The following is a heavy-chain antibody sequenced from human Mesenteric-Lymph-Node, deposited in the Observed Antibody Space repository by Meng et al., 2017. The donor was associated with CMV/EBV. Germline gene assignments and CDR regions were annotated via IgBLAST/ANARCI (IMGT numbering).Heavy chain of an antibody. CDR1: GGSISSSSYY. D-gene: IGHD1-26*01. V-gene: IGHV4-39*01. CDR2: IYYSGST. J-gene: IGHJ4*02. Sequence: CTVSGGSISSSSYYWGWIRQPPGKGLEWIGSIYYSGSTYYNPSLKSRVTISVDTSKNQFSLKLSSVTAADTAVYYCARRVRGSYYRDYWGQGTLVTVSS. CDR3: ARRVRGSYYRDY.